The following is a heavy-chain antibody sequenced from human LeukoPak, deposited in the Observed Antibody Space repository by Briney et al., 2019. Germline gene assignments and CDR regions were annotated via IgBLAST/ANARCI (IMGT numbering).Heavy chain of an antibody. D-gene: IGHD4-17*01. CDR1: GGSMSRYY. J-gene: IGHJ4*02. Sequence: SETLSLTCTVSGGSMSRYYWSWIRQPPGKGLEWIGYIYYSGSTNYNPSLKSRVIISVDTSKNQFSLKLSSVAAADTAVYYCARDYGDYFDYWGQGTLVTVSS. CDR2: IYYSGST. V-gene: IGHV4-59*01. CDR3: ARDYGDYFDY.